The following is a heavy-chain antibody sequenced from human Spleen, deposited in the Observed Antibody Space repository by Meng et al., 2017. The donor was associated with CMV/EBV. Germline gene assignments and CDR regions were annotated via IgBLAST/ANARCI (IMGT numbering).Heavy chain of an antibody. J-gene: IGHJ4*02. Sequence: QGRLQRWGAGRLKPSETLSLACAVYGGSFSGYYWSWIRQPPGKGLEWIGEINHSGSTNYNPSLKSRVTISVDTSKNQFPLKLSSVTAADTAVYYCARRRGPKGSGWFDYWGQGTLVTVSS. CDR1: GGSFSGYY. CDR2: INHSGST. CDR3: ARRRGPKGSGWFDY. V-gene: IGHV4-34*01. D-gene: IGHD6-19*01.